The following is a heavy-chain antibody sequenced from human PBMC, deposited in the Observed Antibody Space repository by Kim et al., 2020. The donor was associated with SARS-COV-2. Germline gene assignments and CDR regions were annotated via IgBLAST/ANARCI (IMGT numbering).Heavy chain of an antibody. J-gene: IGHJ4*02. CDR3: ASPGAGIAAAGLDY. V-gene: IGHV3-33*01. Sequence: GGSLRLSCAASGFTFSSYGMHWVRQAPGKGLEWVAVISYDGSNKYYADSVKGRFTISRDNSKNTLYLQMNSLRAEDTAVYYCASPGAGIAAAGLDYWGQGTPVTASS. CDR2: ISYDGSNK. D-gene: IGHD6-13*01. CDR1: GFTFSSYG.